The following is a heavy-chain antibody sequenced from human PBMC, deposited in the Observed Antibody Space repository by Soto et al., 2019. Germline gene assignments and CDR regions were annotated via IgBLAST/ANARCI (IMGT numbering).Heavy chain of an antibody. CDR2: IYHSGST. Sequence: SPEALSLRWAGSGGLISNINWWSWVRQPPGKGLEWIGEIYHSGSTNYNPSLKSRVTISVDKSNNQFSLKLSSVTAADTAVYYCARGIDQDYYGSGSWPGLGRKYYYFGMDVWGQGTTVT. V-gene: IGHV4-4*03. J-gene: IGHJ6*02. CDR1: GGLISNINW. D-gene: IGHD3-10*01. CDR3: ARGIDQDYYGSGSWPGLGRKYYYFGMDV.